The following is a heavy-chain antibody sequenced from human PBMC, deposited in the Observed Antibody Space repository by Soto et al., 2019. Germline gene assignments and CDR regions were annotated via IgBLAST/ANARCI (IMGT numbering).Heavy chain of an antibody. CDR2: INHSGST. Sequence: SETLSLTCAVYGGSFSGYYWTWIRQPPGTGLEWIGEINHSGSTNYNPSLKSRVTISVDTSKNQFSLKLSSVTAADTAVYYCARRKWGDGYNLLFGDPYFDYWGQGTLVTVSS. D-gene: IGHD5-12*01. CDR1: GGSFSGYY. J-gene: IGHJ4*02. V-gene: IGHV4-34*01. CDR3: ARRKWGDGYNLLFGDPYFDY.